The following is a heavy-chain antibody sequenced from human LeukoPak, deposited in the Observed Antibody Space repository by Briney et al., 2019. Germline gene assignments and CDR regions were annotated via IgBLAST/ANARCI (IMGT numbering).Heavy chain of an antibody. J-gene: IGHJ3*02. Sequence: PSETLSLTCTVSGGSISSYYWSWIRQPPGKGLEWIGYIYYSGSTNYNPSLKSRVTISVDTSKNQFSLKLSSVTAADTAVYYCARTGEFDAFDIWGQGTMVTVSS. CDR3: ARTGEFDAFDI. CDR1: GGSISSYY. V-gene: IGHV4-59*08. CDR2: IYYSGST. D-gene: IGHD3-10*01.